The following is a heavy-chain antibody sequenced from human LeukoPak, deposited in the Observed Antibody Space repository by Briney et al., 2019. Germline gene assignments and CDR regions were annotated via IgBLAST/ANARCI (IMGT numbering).Heavy chain of an antibody. Sequence: PGGSLRLSCAASGFTFSSYAMSWVRQAPGKGLEWVSAISGSGGSTYYADSVKGRFTISRDNSKNTLYLQMNSLRAEDTAVYYCAKGSLRYFDWPYDYWGQGTLVTVSS. CDR2: ISGSGGST. V-gene: IGHV3-23*01. D-gene: IGHD3-9*01. CDR1: GFTFSSYA. J-gene: IGHJ4*02. CDR3: AKGSLRYFDWPYDY.